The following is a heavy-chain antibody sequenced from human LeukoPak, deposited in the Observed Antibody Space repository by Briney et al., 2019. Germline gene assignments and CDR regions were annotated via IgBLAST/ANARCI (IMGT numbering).Heavy chain of an antibody. V-gene: IGHV3-23*01. Sequence: PGGSLRLSCAASGVTFSSYAMNWVRQAPGKGLEWVSGISGTGVKTYYADSVRGRFTISRDNSKNILYRQMNSLRAEDTAVYYCAKGATVTIDNWFDRWGQGTLVTVSS. CDR3: AKGATVTIDNWFDR. D-gene: IGHD4-17*01. CDR1: GVTFSSYA. CDR2: ISGTGVKT. J-gene: IGHJ5*02.